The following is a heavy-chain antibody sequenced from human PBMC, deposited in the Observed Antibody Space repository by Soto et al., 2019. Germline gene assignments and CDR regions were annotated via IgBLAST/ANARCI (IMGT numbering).Heavy chain of an antibody. CDR2: INHSGST. CDR3: ARGRNRYNWNYPFDY. Sequence: SETLSLTCAVYGGSFSGYYWSWIRQPPGKGLEWIGEINHSGSTNYNPSLKSRVTISVDTSKNQFSLKLSSVTAADTAVYYCARGRNRYNWNYPFDYWGQGTLVTVSS. J-gene: IGHJ4*02. CDR1: GGSFSGYY. D-gene: IGHD1-7*01. V-gene: IGHV4-34*01.